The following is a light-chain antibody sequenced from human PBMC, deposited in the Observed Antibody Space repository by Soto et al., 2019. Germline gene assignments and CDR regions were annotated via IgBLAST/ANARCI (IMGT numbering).Light chain of an antibody. Sequence: QSALTQPASVSGSPGQSITIPCTGTSSDVGGYNYVSWYQQHPGKAPKLMLYEVSNRPSGVSNRFSGSESGNTSSLTISGLQAEDEADYYCSSYTSSSTVVFGGGTKLTVL. J-gene: IGLJ2*01. V-gene: IGLV2-14*01. CDR1: SSDVGGYNY. CDR3: SSYTSSSTVV. CDR2: EVS.